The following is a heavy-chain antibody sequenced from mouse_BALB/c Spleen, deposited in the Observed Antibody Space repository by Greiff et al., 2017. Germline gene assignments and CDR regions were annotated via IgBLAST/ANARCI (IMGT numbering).Heavy chain of an antibody. D-gene: IGHD2-10*01. Sequence: DVMLVESGGGLVKPGGSLKLSCAASGFTFSSYAMSWVRQTPEKRLEWVASISSGGSTYYPDSVKGRFTISRDNARNILYLQMSSLRSEDTAMYYCARGRSYYGNYFYYAMDYWGQGTSVTVSS. CDR3: ARGRSYYGNYFYYAMDY. CDR2: ISSGGST. V-gene: IGHV5-6-5*01. CDR1: GFTFSSYA. J-gene: IGHJ4*01.